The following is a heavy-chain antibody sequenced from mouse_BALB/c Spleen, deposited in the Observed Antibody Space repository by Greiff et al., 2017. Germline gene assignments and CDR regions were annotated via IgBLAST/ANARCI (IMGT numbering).Heavy chain of an antibody. J-gene: IGHJ1*01. CDR3: VRQEYGNYGGHFDV. D-gene: IGHD2-10*02. Sequence: EVKVEESGGGLVQPKGSLKLSCAASGFTFNTYAMNWVRQAPGKGLEWVARIRSKSNNYATYYADSVKDRFTISRDDSQSMLYLQMNNLKTEDTAMYYCVRQEYGNYGGHFDVWGAGTTVTVSS. CDR1: GFTFNTYA. V-gene: IGHV10-1*02. CDR2: IRSKSNNYAT.